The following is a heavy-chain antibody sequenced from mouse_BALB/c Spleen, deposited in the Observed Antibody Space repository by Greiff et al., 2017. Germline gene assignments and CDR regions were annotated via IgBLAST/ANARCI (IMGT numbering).Heavy chain of an antibody. CDR1: GYTFTDYN. Sequence: VHVKQSGPELVKPGASVKISCKASGYTFTDYNMHWVKQSHGKSLAWIGYIYPYNGGTGYNQKFKSKATLTVDNSYSTAYMELRRLTSEDSAVYYCFSYYRYDGDAMDYWGQGTSGTV. CDR2: IYPYNGGT. V-gene: IGHV1S29*02. D-gene: IGHD2-14*01. CDR3: FSYYRYDGDAMDY. J-gene: IGHJ4*01.